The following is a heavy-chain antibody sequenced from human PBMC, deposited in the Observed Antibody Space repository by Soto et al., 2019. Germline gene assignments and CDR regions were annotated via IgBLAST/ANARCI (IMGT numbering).Heavy chain of an antibody. Sequence: PGGSLRLSCAASGFTFSSYGMHWVRPAPGKGLEWVAVIWYDGSNKYYADSVKGRFTISRDNSKNTLYLQMNSLRAEDTAVYYCARDSYCSGGSCLNWFDPWGQGTLVTVSS. CDR3: ARDSYCSGGSCLNWFDP. J-gene: IGHJ5*02. CDR2: IWYDGSNK. D-gene: IGHD2-15*01. CDR1: GFTFSSYG. V-gene: IGHV3-33*01.